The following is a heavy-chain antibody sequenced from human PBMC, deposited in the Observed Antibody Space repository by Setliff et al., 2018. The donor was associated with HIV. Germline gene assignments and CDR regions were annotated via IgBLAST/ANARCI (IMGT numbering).Heavy chain of an antibody. V-gene: IGHV1-8*01. Sequence: ASVKVSCKSSGHTFTNYDIHWMRRATGQGLEWMGWMNPNSGVSGYALKFHDRVTMTRDTSITTAYMELSRLRSDDTAVYYCARDGGGPGDYFYYYMDVWAKRDHGHRLL. CDR2: MNPNSGVS. CDR3: ARDGGGPGDYFYYYMDV. D-gene: IGHD3-16*01. CDR1: GHTFTNYD. J-gene: IGHJ6*03.